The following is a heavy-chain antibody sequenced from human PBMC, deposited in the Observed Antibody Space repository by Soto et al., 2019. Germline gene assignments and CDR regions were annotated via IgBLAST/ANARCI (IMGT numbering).Heavy chain of an antibody. CDR2: IIPIFGTA. D-gene: IGHD3-16*01. J-gene: IGHJ4*02. V-gene: IGHV1-69*12. Sequence: QVQLVQSGAEVKKPGSSVKVSCKASGGTFSSYAISWVRQAPGQGLEWMGGIIPIFGTANYAQKFQGRVTITAEESTSTAYKELSSLRSGDTAVYYCGGGTEDFDFDYWGQGTLVTVSP. CDR1: GGTFSSYA. CDR3: GGGTEDFDFDY.